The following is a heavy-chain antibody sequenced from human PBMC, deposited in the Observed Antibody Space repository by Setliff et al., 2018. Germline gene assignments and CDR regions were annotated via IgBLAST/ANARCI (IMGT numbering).Heavy chain of an antibody. CDR2: IKQDGSEK. CDR1: GFTFSSYW. Sequence: QPGGSLRLSCAASGFTFSSYWMSWVRQAPGKGLEWVANIKQDGSEKYHADSVKGRFTISRDNAKNSLYLQMTSLRAEDTAVYYCAREPTVTTLDYWGQGTLVTVSS. CDR3: AREPTVTTLDY. J-gene: IGHJ4*02. D-gene: IGHD4-4*01. V-gene: IGHV3-7*01.